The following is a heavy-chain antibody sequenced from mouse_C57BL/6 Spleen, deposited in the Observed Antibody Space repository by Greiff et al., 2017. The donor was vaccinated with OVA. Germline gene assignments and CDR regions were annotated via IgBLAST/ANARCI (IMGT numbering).Heavy chain of an antibody. CDR1: GYTFTSYW. CDR3: AIAVRVDAMDY. D-gene: IGHD1-1*01. V-gene: IGHV1-74*01. Sequence: QVQLQQPGAELVKPGASVKVSCKASGYTFTSYWMHWVKQRPGQGLEWIGRIHPSDSDTNYNQKLKGKATLTVDKSSSTAYMQLSRLTSEDSAVYYCAIAVRVDAMDYWGQGTSVTVSS. CDR2: IHPSDSDT. J-gene: IGHJ4*01.